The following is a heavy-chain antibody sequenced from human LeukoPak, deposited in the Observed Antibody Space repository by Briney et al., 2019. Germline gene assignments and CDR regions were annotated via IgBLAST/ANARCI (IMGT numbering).Heavy chain of an antibody. CDR1: GYTFTSYG. D-gene: IGHD3-22*01. V-gene: IGHV1-69*13. CDR3: ARGYYYDSSGYYREYFQH. J-gene: IGHJ1*01. Sequence: SVKVSCKASGYTFTSYGISWVRQAPGQGLEWMGGIIPIFGTANYAQKFQGRVTITADESTSTAYMELSSLRSEDTAVYYCARGYYYDSSGYYREYFQHWGQGTLVTVSS. CDR2: IIPIFGTA.